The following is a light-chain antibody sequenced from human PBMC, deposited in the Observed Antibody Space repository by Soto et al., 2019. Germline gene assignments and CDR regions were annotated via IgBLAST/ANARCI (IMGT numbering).Light chain of an antibody. Sequence: EVVLPQSPGTLSLSRGEGATLSCRASERIYSAYLGWYQQKPGQAPRLLIYGTSSRATGIPDRFSGSGSGTDFTLTISRLEPEDFAVFYCQQYGSSEIIVGQGTRLEIK. CDR3: QQYGSSEII. V-gene: IGKV3-20*01. CDR2: GTS. CDR1: ERIYSAY. J-gene: IGKJ5*01.